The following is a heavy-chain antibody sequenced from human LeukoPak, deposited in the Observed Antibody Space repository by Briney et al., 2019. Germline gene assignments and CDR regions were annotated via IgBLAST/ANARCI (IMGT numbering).Heavy chain of an antibody. D-gene: IGHD3-9*01. J-gene: IGHJ4*02. CDR1: GFTFSSYW. CDR2: IWYDGSNK. Sequence: GGSLRLSCAASGFTFSSYWMSWVRQAPGKGLEWVAVIWYDGSNKYYADSVKGRFTISRDNSKNTLYLQMNSLRAEDTAVYYCARDPSPNYDILTGSFDYWGQGTLVTVSS. CDR3: ARDPSPNYDILTGSFDY. V-gene: IGHV3-33*08.